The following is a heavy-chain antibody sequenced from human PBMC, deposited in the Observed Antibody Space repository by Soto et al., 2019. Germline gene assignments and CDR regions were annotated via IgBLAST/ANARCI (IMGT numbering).Heavy chain of an antibody. V-gene: IGHV5-51*01. CDR3: AIHINISRYYSSVVGV. D-gene: IGHD3-9*01. CDR2: IYPGDSDT. Sequence: GESLKISCKGSGYTFTDYWIGWVRQLPGKGLEWMGIIYPGDSDTRYSPSFQGHVTITVDKSTSTAYLQWNTLKASDTAMYYCAIHINISRYYSSVVGVGGQGTAVTFS. J-gene: IGHJ6*01. CDR1: GYTFTDYW.